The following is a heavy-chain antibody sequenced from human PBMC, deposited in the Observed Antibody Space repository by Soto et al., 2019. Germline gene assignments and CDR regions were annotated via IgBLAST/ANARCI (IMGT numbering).Heavy chain of an antibody. J-gene: IGHJ4*02. CDR3: AHIVVAGLGYYFDY. V-gene: IGHV2-5*02. D-gene: IGHD6-19*01. Sequence: QITLKESGPTLVTPPQTLTLTCTFSGFSLSSTRMAVGWIRQPPGKAMEWLALIYWDDDTRYSPFLKSRLTITKDTSKNQVVLTMSNMDPVDTARYSCAHIVVAGLGYYFDYWGQGTLVTVSS. CDR1: GFSLSSTRMA. CDR2: IYWDDDT.